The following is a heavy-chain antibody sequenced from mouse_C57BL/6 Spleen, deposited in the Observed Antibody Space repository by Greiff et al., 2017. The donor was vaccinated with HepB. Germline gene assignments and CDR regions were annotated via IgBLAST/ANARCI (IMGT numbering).Heavy chain of an antibody. V-gene: IGHV1-19*01. CDR3: ARWGGYPHFDY. Sequence: VQLKESGPVLVKPGASVKMSCKASGYTFTDYYMNWVKQSHGKSLEWIGVINPYNGGTSYNQKFKGKATLTVDKSSSTAYMELNSLTSEDSAVYYCARWGGYPHFDYWGQGTTLTVSS. D-gene: IGHD5-1-1*01. CDR2: INPYNGGT. J-gene: IGHJ2*01. CDR1: GYTFTDYY.